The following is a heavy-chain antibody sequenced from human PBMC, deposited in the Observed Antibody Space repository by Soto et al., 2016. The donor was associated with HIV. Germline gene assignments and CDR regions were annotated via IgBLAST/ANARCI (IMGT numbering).Heavy chain of an antibody. D-gene: IGHD3-10*01. Sequence: QVQLQQWGAGLLKPSETLSLTCAVYGGSLSGYYWSWIRQPPGKGLEWIGEINHSGSTNYNPSLESRVIVSIDTSKNQFSLKLSSMTAADTAVYYCSRDKNYYGSGGKGNWFDPGAREPWSPSPQ. V-gene: IGHV4-34*01. CDR2: INHSGST. J-gene: IGHJ5*02. CDR1: GGSLSGYY. CDR3: SRDKNYYGSGGKGNWFDP.